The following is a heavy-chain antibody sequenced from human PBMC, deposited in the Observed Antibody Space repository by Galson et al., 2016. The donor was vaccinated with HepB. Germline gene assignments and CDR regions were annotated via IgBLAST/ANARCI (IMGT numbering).Heavy chain of an antibody. V-gene: IGHV5-51*01. D-gene: IGHD2-15*01. J-gene: IGHJ5*02. CDR3: TRGSIYCIGGSCYYRWFDP. Sequence: QSGAEVKKPGESLKISCKGSGHNFTNYWIGWVRQMPGKGLEWMGIIYPGDSDARYSPAFQGQVTISADKSLSTAYLQWSSLKASDTAMYYCTRGSIYCIGGSCYYRWFDPWGQGTLVTVSS. CDR1: GHNFTNYW. CDR2: IYPGDSDA.